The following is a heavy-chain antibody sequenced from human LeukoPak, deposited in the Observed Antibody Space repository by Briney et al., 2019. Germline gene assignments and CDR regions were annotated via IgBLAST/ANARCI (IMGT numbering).Heavy chain of an antibody. J-gene: IGHJ6*02. V-gene: IGHV3-9*01. D-gene: IGHD3-10*01. CDR1: GFTFDDYA. Sequence: GGSLRLSCAASGFTFDDYAMHWVRQAPGKGLEWVSGISWNSGSIGYADSVKGRFTISRDNAKNSLYLQMNSLRAEDTALCYCAKDIGGSGRNGMDVWGQGTTVTVSS. CDR2: ISWNSGSI. CDR3: AKDIGGSGRNGMDV.